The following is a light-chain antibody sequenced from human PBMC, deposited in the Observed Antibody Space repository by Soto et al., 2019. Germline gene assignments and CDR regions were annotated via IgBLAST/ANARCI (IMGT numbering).Light chain of an antibody. Sequence: FTQSPCTLSLSPGARATLSCRASQSVSSSYLAWYQQKPGQAPRLLIYGASSRASGIPDRFSGSGSGTDFTLTISRLEPEDFAVYYCQQYGSSPRTFGQGTKVDIK. CDR1: QSVSSSY. CDR2: GAS. CDR3: QQYGSSPRT. V-gene: IGKV3-20*01. J-gene: IGKJ1*01.